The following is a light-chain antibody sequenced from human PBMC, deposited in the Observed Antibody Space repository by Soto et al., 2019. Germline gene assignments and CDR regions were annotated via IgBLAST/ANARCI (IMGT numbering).Light chain of an antibody. J-gene: IGKJ4*01. CDR2: DAS. V-gene: IGKV3-11*01. CDR3: QHRYNWPLT. CDR1: QGINTY. Sequence: EVVLTQSPATLSLSPGEKATLSCRASQGINTYLGWYQQKPGQPPRLLIYDASNRASGIPARFSGSGSGTEFTLTINSLEPEDFAIYYCQHRYNWPLTFGAGTKVEIK.